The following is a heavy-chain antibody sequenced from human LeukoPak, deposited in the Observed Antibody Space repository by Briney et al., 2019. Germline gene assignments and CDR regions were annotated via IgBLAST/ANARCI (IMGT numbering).Heavy chain of an antibody. CDR1: GFTFRSHA. CDR3: AKDIYYDSSGPDY. D-gene: IGHD3-22*01. J-gene: IGHJ4*02. V-gene: IGHV3-23*01. CDR2: LIENGATT. Sequence: GGSLRLSCAASGFTFRSHAMSWVRQAPRKGLQFVSGLIENGATTYYADSVKGRFTISRDNSRSTVYLQMTSLRAEDTAVYYCAKDIYYDSSGPDYWGQGTLVTVSS.